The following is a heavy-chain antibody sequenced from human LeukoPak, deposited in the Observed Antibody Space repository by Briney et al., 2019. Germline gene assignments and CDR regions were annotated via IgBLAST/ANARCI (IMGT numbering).Heavy chain of an antibody. CDR2: IIPIFGTP. D-gene: IGHD6-13*01. J-gene: IGHJ4*02. CDR3: ARGDLDGASSWYGSF. Sequence: SVKVSCKASGGTFSSYAINWVRQAPGQGLERVGGIIPIFGTPTYAQKFQGRVTITADESTSTAYMELSSLRSEDTAVYYCARGDLDGASSWYGSFWGQGTLVAVSS. CDR1: GGTFSSYA. V-gene: IGHV1-69*01.